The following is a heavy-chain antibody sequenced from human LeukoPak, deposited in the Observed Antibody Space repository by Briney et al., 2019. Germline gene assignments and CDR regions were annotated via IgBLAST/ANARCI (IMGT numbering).Heavy chain of an antibody. CDR1: GGSVSNYY. CDR3: ARYNSNWYYFDY. J-gene: IGHJ4*02. D-gene: IGHD4-11*01. CDR2: IYYTGST. V-gene: IGHV4-59*02. Sequence: SETLSLTCTVSGGSVSNYYWSWIRQSPGKGLEWIGYIYYTGSTNYNPSLKSRVTISVDTSKNQFSLKLSSVTAADTAVYFCARYNSNWYYFDYWGQGTLVTVSS.